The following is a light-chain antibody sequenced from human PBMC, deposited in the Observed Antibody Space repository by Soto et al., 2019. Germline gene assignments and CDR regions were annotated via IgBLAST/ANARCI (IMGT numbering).Light chain of an antibody. CDR1: SSNIGSND. CDR3: SSFTSSSTWV. V-gene: IGLV1-47*01. Sequence: QSALTQPPSASGTPGQRVTMSCSGSSSNIGSNDVYWHQQIPGTAPKLLIYRSHERPSGVPDRFSGSKSGNTASLTISGLQADDEADYYCSSFTSSSTWVFGGGTKVTVL. J-gene: IGLJ3*02. CDR2: RSH.